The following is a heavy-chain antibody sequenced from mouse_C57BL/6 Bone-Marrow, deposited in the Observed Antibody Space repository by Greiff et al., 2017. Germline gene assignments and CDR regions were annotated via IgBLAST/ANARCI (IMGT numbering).Heavy chain of an antibody. CDR3: ARSLYYDYGHYYAMDY. CDR1: GYTFTSYW. Sequence: QVQLQQPGAELVKPGASVKMSCKASGYTFTSYWITWVKQRPGQGLEWIGDIYPGSGSTNYNEKFKSKATLTVDTSSSTAYMQLSSLTSEDPAVYYCARSLYYDYGHYYAMDYWGQGTSVTVSS. J-gene: IGHJ4*01. V-gene: IGHV1-55*01. D-gene: IGHD2-4*01. CDR2: IYPGSGST.